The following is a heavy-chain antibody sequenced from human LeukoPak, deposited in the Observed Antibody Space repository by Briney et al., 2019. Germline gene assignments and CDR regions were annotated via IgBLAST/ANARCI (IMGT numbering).Heavy chain of an antibody. J-gene: IGHJ3*02. V-gene: IGHV3-21*01. D-gene: IGHD3-22*01. Sequence: GGALRLSCAASGFTLSSYSMNSVRQAPGKGLEWVSSISSSSSYIYYADSVKGRFTISRDNAKNSLYLQMNSLRAEDTAAYYCARVEPYYDSSGYYVNAFDIWGQGTMVTVSS. CDR1: GFTLSSYS. CDR3: ARVEPYYDSSGYYVNAFDI. CDR2: ISSSSSYI.